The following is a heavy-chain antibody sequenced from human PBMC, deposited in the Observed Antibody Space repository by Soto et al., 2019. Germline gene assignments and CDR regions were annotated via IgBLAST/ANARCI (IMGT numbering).Heavy chain of an antibody. J-gene: IGHJ4*02. Sequence: ASVKVSCKTSGYTFTSFGISWVRQAPGQGLEWMGWITTDKGKTNYAQKFQGRVTMTTDTSTSTAYMELRSLRSDDTAVYYCARDSGYSYGPIDYWGQGTLVTVSS. CDR3: ARDSGYSYGPIDY. D-gene: IGHD5-18*01. CDR1: GYTFTSFG. V-gene: IGHV1-18*01. CDR2: ITTDKGKT.